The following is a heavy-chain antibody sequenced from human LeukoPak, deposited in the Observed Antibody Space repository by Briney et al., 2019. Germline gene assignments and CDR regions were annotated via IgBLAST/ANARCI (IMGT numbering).Heavy chain of an antibody. CDR2: IYTSGHS. CDR1: GLTVINNY. J-gene: IGHJ6*03. Sequence: GGSLRLSCAASGLTVINNYMSWVRQAPGKGLEWVSAIYTSGHSVYADSVKGRFIISKDNSNNTLYLQMNSLRAADTAIYYCARSGFWDGYSYYYMDVWGKGTTVTVSS. CDR3: ARSGFWDGYSYYYMDV. V-gene: IGHV3-53*01. D-gene: IGHD3-3*01.